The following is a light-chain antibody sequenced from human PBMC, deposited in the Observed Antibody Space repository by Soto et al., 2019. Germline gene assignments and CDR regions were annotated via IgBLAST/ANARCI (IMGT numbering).Light chain of an antibody. CDR2: AAA. Sequence: AIRMTQSPSSISASTGDRVTLSCRASQGISSFLAWYQQKPGNAPKLLIFAAATLDRGAPSRFSASGSGTDFTLTISGLQSEDFAIYFCQQYLRYPYTFGQGTKLEI. CDR1: QGISSF. V-gene: IGKV1-8*01. J-gene: IGKJ2*01. CDR3: QQYLRYPYT.